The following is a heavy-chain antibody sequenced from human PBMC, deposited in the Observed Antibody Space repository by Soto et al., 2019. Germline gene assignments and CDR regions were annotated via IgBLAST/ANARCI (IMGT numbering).Heavy chain of an antibody. V-gene: IGHV4-31*03. CDR2: IYYSGST. CDR3: ARDEEYCSGGSCSGANWFDP. J-gene: IGHJ5*02. Sequence: PSETLSLTCTVSGGSISSGGYYWSWIRQHPGKGLEWIGYIYYSGSTYYNPSLKSRVTISVDTSKNQFSLKLSSVTAADTAVYYCARDEEYCSGGSCSGANWFDPWGQGTLVTVSS. CDR1: GGSISSGGYY. D-gene: IGHD2-15*01.